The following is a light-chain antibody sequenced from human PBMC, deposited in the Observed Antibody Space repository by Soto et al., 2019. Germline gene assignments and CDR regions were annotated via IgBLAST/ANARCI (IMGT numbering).Light chain of an antibody. CDR3: SSFVAGNNYWV. J-gene: IGLJ3*02. CDR2: EVY. CDR1: ASDIGAYNF. Sequence: QSVLTQPPSASGSPGQSATISCTGAASDIGAYNFVSWYQQHPGKAPKLMIYEVYKRPSGVPDRFSGSKSGNTASLTVSGLQAEDEADYYCSSFVAGNNYWVFGGGTKLTVL. V-gene: IGLV2-8*01.